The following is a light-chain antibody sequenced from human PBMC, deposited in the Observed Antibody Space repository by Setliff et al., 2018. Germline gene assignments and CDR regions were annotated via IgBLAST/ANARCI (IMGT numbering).Light chain of an antibody. CDR3: CSYAGASTLI. CDR1: KNDVGGFDF. CDR2: DVT. Sequence: QSALTQPASVSGSPGQSVTISCTGSKNDVGGFDFVSWYQQNPGQVPRLIIHDVTSRPSGVSHRFSGSKSGNTASLTISGLQIGDEAEYYCCSYAGASTLIFGGGTKVTVL. V-gene: IGLV2-23*02. J-gene: IGLJ2*01.